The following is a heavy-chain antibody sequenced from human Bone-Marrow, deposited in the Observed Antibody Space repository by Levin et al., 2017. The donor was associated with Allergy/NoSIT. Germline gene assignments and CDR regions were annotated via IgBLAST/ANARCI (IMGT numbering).Heavy chain of an antibody. D-gene: IGHD4-23*01. CDR3: ARGSYFGGLSFDC. CDR1: GGSVSSGSYY. Sequence: GSLRLSCTVSGGSVSSGSYYWSWIRQPPGKGLEWIAYIYHSGSTKYNPSLKSRVTISLATSRNQFSLRLTSLTAADTAVYYCARGSYFGGLSFDCWGKGTLVTVSS. J-gene: IGHJ4*02. CDR2: IYHSGST. V-gene: IGHV4-61*01.